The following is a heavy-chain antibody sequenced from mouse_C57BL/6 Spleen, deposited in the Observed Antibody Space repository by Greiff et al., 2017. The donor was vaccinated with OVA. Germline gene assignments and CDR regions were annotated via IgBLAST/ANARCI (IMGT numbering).Heavy chain of an antibody. CDR3: ARSGNWAYYFDY. CDR1: GYTFTDYN. J-gene: IGHJ2*01. Sequence: EVKLQQSGPELVKPGASVKIPCKASGYTFTDYNMDWVKQSHGKSLEWIGDINPNNGGTIYNQKFKGKATLTVDKSSSTAYMELRSLTSEDTAVYYCARSGNWAYYFDYWGQGTTLTVSS. D-gene: IGHD4-1*01. V-gene: IGHV1-18*01. CDR2: INPNNGGT.